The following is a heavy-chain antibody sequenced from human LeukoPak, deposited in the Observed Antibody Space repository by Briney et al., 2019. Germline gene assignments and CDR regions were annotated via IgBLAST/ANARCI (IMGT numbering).Heavy chain of an antibody. CDR2: ISYDGSNK. J-gene: IGHJ5*02. D-gene: IGHD3-16*01. V-gene: IGHV3-30*03. CDR3: ARATSRFDP. CDR1: GFTFSSYS. Sequence: GGSLRLSCAASGFTFSSYSMNWVRQAPGKGLEWVAVISYDGSNKYYADSVKGRFTISRDNSKNTLYLQMNSLRAEDTAVYYCARATSRFDPWGQGTLVTVSS.